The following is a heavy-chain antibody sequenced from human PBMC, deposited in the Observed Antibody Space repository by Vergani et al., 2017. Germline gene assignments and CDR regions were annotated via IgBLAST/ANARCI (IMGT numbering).Heavy chain of an antibody. J-gene: IGHJ4*02. D-gene: IGHD6-13*01. CDR3: ANDLYPGIAAADSADFDY. CDR2: ISGSGGST. Sequence: EVQLLESGGGLVQPGGSLRLSCAASGFTFSSYAMSWVRQDPGKGLEWVSAISGSGGSTYYADSEKGRFTISRDNSKNKLYLLMNSLKAEDTAVYYFANDLYPGIAAADSADFDYWGQGTLVTVSS. CDR1: GFTFSSYA. V-gene: IGHV3-23*01.